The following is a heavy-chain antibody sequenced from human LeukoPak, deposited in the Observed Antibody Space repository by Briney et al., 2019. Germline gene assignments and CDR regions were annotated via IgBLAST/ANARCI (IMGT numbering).Heavy chain of an antibody. CDR1: GGTFSSYA. CDR3: ARDEDGYLSFFDY. Sequence: SVKVSCKASGGTFSSYAISWVRQAPGQGLEWMGRIIPILGIANYAQKFQGRVTITADKSTSTAYMELSSLRSEDTAVYYCARDEDGYLSFFDYWGQGTLVTVSS. V-gene: IGHV1-69*04. J-gene: IGHJ4*02. D-gene: IGHD5-24*01. CDR2: IIPILGIA.